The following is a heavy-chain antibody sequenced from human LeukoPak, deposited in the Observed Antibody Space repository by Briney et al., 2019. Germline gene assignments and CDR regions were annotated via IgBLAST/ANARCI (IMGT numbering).Heavy chain of an antibody. CDR2: LSHSGST. Sequence: SETLSLTCTVSAYSISSGYYWGWIRQPPGKGLEWIGSLSHSGSTYYNPSLKSRVTISVDTSKNQFSLKLSSVTAADTAVYYCARGIGGFDPWGQGTLVTVSS. CDR3: ARGIGGFDP. V-gene: IGHV4-38-2*02. CDR1: AYSISSGYY. D-gene: IGHD3-16*01. J-gene: IGHJ5*02.